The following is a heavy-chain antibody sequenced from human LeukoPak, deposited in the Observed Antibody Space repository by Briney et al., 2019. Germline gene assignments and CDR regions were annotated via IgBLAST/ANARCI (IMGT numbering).Heavy chain of an antibody. Sequence: GESLKISCKGSGYSFTSYWIGWVRQMPGKGLEWMGIIYPGDSDTRYSPSFQGRVTISADKSISTAYLQWSSLRASDTAMYYCARRPSYNFWSGYYGVDGLDVWGRGTMVTVSS. CDR3: ARRPSYNFWSGYYGVDGLDV. D-gene: IGHD3-3*01. V-gene: IGHV5-51*01. CDR1: GYSFTSYW. CDR2: IYPGDSDT. J-gene: IGHJ3*01.